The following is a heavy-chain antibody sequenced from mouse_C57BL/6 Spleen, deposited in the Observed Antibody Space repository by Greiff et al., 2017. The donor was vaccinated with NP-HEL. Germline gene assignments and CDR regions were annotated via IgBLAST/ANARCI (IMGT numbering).Heavy chain of an antibody. Sequence: QVQLQQPGAELVKPGASVKLSCKASGYTFTSYWMQWVKQRPGQGLEWIGEIDPSDSYTNYNQKFKGKATLTVDTSSSTAYMQLSSLTSEDSAVYCCARPIYDGYFYFDDWGQGTTLTVSS. CDR3: ARPIYDGYFYFDD. V-gene: IGHV1-50*01. J-gene: IGHJ2*01. D-gene: IGHD2-3*01. CDR2: IDPSDSYT. CDR1: GYTFTSYW.